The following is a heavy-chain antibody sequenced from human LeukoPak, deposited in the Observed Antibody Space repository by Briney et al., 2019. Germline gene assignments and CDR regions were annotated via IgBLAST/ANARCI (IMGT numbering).Heavy chain of an antibody. D-gene: IGHD2-15*01. V-gene: IGHV1-46*01. CDR1: GYTFTSHY. J-gene: IGHJ2*01. CDR3: ARVVWDCSGGSCYSEATRQGDWYFDL. CDR2: INHRGWST. Sequence: GASVKVSCKASGYTFTSHYMHWVRQAPGQGLEWMGIINHRGWSTSYAQKFQGRVTMTRDTSTSTVYMELSSLRSEDTAVYYCARVVWDCSGGSCYSEATRQGDWYFDLWGRGTLVTVSP.